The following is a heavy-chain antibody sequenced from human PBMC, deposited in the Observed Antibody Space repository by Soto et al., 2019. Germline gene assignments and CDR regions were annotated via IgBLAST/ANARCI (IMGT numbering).Heavy chain of an antibody. CDR3: ARDLRAGYNSNWFDP. CDR2: IIPILGIA. Sequence: QVQLVQSGAEVKKPGSSVKVSCKASGGTFSSYTISWVRQAPGQGLEWMGRIIPILGIANYAQKFQGRVTITADKSTSTAYMELSSLRSEDTAVYYCARDLRAGYNSNWFDPWGQGTLVTVSS. J-gene: IGHJ5*02. D-gene: IGHD5-12*01. CDR1: GGTFSSYT. V-gene: IGHV1-69*08.